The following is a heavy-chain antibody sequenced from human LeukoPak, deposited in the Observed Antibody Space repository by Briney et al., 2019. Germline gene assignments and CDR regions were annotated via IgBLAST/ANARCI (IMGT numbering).Heavy chain of an antibody. CDR2: IIPIFGTA. J-gene: IGHJ4*02. V-gene: IGHV1-69*13. Sequence: SVKVSCKASGGTFSSYAISWVRQAPGQGLEWMGGIIPIFGTANYAQKFQGRVTITADESTSTAYMELSSLRSEDTAVYYCARGPHYYDSSGYHYYFDYWGQGTLVTVSS. CDR1: GGTFSSYA. D-gene: IGHD3-22*01. CDR3: ARGPHYYDSSGYHYYFDY.